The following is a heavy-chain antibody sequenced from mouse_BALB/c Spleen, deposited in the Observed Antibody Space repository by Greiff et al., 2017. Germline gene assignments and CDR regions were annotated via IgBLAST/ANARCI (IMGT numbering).Heavy chain of an antibody. D-gene: IGHD2-4*01. V-gene: IGHV1S135*01. J-gene: IGHJ4*01. Sequence: VQLQQSGPELVKPGASVKVSCKASGYAFTSYNMYWVKQSHGKSLEWIGYIDPYNGGTSYNQKFKGKATLTVDKSSSTAYMHLNSLTSEDSAVYYCARSRNDYEGAMDYWGQGTSVTVSS. CDR2: IDPYNGGT. CDR1: GYAFTSYN. CDR3: ARSRNDYEGAMDY.